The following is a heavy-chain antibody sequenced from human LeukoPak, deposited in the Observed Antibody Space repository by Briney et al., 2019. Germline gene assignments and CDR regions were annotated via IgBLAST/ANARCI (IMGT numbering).Heavy chain of an antibody. Sequence: GGSLRLSCAASGFTFSNAWMSWVRQAPGKGLEWVGRIKSKTDGGTTDYAAPVKGRFTISRDDSKNTLYLQMNSLKTEDTAVYYCTTDPYDSSGYPFDYRGQGTLVTVSS. D-gene: IGHD3-22*01. CDR2: IKSKTDGGTT. J-gene: IGHJ4*02. CDR1: GFTFSNAW. V-gene: IGHV3-15*01. CDR3: TTDPYDSSGYPFDY.